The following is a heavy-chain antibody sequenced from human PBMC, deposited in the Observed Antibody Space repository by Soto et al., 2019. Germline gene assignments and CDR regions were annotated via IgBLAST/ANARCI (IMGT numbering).Heavy chain of an antibody. CDR2: IYYSGST. Sequence: SETLSLTCTVSGGSISSSSYYWGWIRQPPGKGLEWIGSIYYSGSTYYNPSLKSRVTISVDTSKNQFSLKLSSVTAADTAVYYCARHVADYYGSGTSRKRHWHFDLWGRGTLVTVSS. V-gene: IGHV4-39*01. D-gene: IGHD3-10*01. CDR3: ARHVADYYGSGTSRKRHWHFDL. CDR1: GGSISSSSYY. J-gene: IGHJ2*01.